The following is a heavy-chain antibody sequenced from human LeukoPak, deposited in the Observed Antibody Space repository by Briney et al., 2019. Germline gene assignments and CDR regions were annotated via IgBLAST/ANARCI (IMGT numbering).Heavy chain of an antibody. CDR1: GYTFTSYG. J-gene: IGHJ4*02. V-gene: IGHV1-18*01. Sequence: GASVKVSCKASGYTFTSYGISWVRQAPGQGLEWMGWISAYNGNTNYAQKLQGRVTMTTDTSTSTAYMELRSLRSDDTAVYYCARATAGPFWSGYSTSPFDYWGQGTLVTVSS. CDR3: ARATAGPFWSGYSTSPFDY. CDR2: ISAYNGNT. D-gene: IGHD3-3*01.